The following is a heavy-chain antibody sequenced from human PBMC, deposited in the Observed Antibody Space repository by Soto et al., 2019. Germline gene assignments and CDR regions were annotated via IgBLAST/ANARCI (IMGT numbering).Heavy chain of an antibody. V-gene: IGHV1-69*12. CDR3: ARVITIFGVARGGMDV. CDR2: IIPIFGTA. CDR1: GGTFSSYA. D-gene: IGHD3-3*01. J-gene: IGHJ6*02. Sequence: QVQLVQSGAEVKKPGSSVKVSCKASGGTFSSYAISWVRQAPGQGLEWMGGIIPIFGTANYAQKFQGRVTITADESTSTAYRELSSLRSEDTAVYYCARVITIFGVARGGMDVWGQGTTVTVSS.